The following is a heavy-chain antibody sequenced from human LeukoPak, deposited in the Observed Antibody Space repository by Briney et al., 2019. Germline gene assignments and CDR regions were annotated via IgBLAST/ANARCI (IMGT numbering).Heavy chain of an antibody. V-gene: IGHV4-39*01. J-gene: IGHJ4*02. D-gene: IGHD5-18*01. CDR1: GGSISSSSYY. CDR3: ARHGDTAMVDY. Sequence: PSETLSLTCTVSGGSISSSSYYWGWIRQPPGKGLEWIGNIYYSGSTYYNPSLKSRVTISVGTSKNQFSLKLSSVTAADTAVYYCARHGDTAMVDYWGQGTLVTVSS. CDR2: IYYSGST.